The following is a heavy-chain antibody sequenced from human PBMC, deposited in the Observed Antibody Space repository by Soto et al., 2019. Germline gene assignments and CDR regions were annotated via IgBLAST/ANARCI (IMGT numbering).Heavy chain of an antibody. J-gene: IGHJ3*02. CDR1: GFTFDDYA. Sequence: EVQLVESGGGLVQPGRSLRLSCAASGFTFDDYAMHWVRQAPGKGLEWVSGISWNSGSIGYADSVKGRFTISRDNAKNSLYLQMNSLRAEDTALYYCANQIAADDDAFDIWGQGTMVTVSS. V-gene: IGHV3-9*01. CDR2: ISWNSGSI. D-gene: IGHD6-25*01. CDR3: ANQIAADDDAFDI.